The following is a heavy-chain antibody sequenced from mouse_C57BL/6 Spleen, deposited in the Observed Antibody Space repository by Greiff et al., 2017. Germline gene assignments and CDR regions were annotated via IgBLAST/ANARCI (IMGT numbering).Heavy chain of an antibody. CDR2: IYPGSGST. CDR3: ARGITTVVGGGY. V-gene: IGHV1-55*01. D-gene: IGHD1-1*01. Sequence: QVQLQQPGAELVKPGASVKMSCKASGYTFTSYWITWVKQRPGQGLEWIGDIYPGSGSTNYNEKFKSKATLTVDTSSSTAYMQLSSLTSEDSAVYYCARGITTVVGGGYWGQGTTLTVSS. J-gene: IGHJ2*01. CDR1: GYTFTSYW.